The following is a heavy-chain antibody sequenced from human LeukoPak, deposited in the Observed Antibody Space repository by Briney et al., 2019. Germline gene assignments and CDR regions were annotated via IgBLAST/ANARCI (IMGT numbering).Heavy chain of an antibody. CDR1: GGSISSYY. J-gene: IGHJ4*02. CDR3: ARDRRRSGWYSH. D-gene: IGHD6-19*01. V-gene: IGHV4-59*01. CDR2: IYYSGST. Sequence: PSETLSLTCTVSGGSISSYYWSWIRQPPGKGLEWIGYIYYSGSTNYNPSHKSRVTISVDTSKNQFSLKLSSVTAADTAVYYCARDRRRSGWYSHWGQGTLVTVSS.